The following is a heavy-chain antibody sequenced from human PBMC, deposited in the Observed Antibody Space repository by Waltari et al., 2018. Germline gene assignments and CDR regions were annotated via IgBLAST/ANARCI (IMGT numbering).Heavy chain of an antibody. V-gene: IGHV1-24*01. J-gene: IGHJ5*02. Sequence: QVQLVQSGAEVRKPGASVKVSCNVSGQSLSESSIHWVRQAPGKGPEWMGGYDPEDVETTYAPKFKGRLSMTEDTDTAYMELTSLQSDDTAVYYCALDREYEGWFDPWGQGTLVTVSS. CDR1: GQSLSESS. D-gene: IGHD6-6*01. CDR2: YDPEDVET. CDR3: ALDREYEGWFDP.